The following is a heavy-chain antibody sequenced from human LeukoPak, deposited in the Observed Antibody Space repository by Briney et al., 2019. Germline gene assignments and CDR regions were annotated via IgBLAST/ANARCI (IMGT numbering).Heavy chain of an antibody. CDR3: ARPDYYYYYMDV. CDR2: IYYSGST. V-gene: IGHV4-39*01. J-gene: IGHJ6*03. CDR1: GGSISTSNYY. Sequence: SETLSLTCTVSGGSISTSNYYWGWIRQPPGKGLEWIGSIYYSGSTYYNPSLKSRVTISVDTSKHQFSLKLSSVTAADTAVYYCARPDYYYYYMDVWGKGTTVTISS.